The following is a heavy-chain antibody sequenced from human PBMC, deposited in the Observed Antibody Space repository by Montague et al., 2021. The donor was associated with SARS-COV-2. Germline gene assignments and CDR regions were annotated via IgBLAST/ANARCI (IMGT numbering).Heavy chain of an antibody. Sequence: SLSLSCAASGFTFSNYPMTWVRQAPGKVLEWVSSINGYGGSTYYADSVKGRFTISRDNSKNTLYLQMNSLRAEDTAVYYCAKVLVGSYDILTGYRPNDYWGQGTLVTVSS. D-gene: IGHD3-9*01. CDR2: INGYGGST. CDR3: AKVLVGSYDILTGYRPNDY. CDR1: GFTFSNYP. V-gene: IGHV3-23*01. J-gene: IGHJ4*02.